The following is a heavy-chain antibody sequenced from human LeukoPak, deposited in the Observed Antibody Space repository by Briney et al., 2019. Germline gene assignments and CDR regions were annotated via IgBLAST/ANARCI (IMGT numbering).Heavy chain of an antibody. D-gene: IGHD5-12*01. J-gene: IGHJ1*01. CDR1: GFTFSTYW. CDR2: IKPDGSEK. Sequence: GGSLRLSCAASGFTFSTYWMTWVRQAPGKGLEWIANIKPDGSEKYYVDSVKGRFTISRDNAKNSLYLQMDSLTAEDTAVYYCARDSPGYGAYVSWGQGTLVSVSS. CDR3: ARDSPGYGAYVS. V-gene: IGHV3-7*01.